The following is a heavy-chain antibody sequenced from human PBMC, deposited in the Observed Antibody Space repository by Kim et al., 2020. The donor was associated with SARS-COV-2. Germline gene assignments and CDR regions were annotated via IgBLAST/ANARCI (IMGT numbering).Heavy chain of an antibody. Sequence: GGSLRLSCAASGFTVSSNYMSWVRQAPGKGLEWVSVIHSGGSTYYADSVKGRFSISRDNSKNTVYLQMTSLRVEDTAVYYCARADYGWGSYYYYGMDVWG. V-gene: IGHV3-53*01. J-gene: IGHJ6*01. D-gene: IGHD3-10*01. CDR3: ARADYGWGSYYYYGMDV. CDR2: IHSGGST. CDR1: GFTVSSNY.